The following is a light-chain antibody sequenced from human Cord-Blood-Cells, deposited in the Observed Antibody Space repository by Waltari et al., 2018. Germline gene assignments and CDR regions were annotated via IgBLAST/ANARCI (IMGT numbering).Light chain of an antibody. V-gene: IGKV4-1*01. CDR2: WAS. CDR1: QSISSY. CDR3: QQYYSTPFT. Sequence: DIQMTQSPSSLSASVGDRVTITCRASQSISSYLNWYQQKPGQPPKLLIYWASTRESGVPDRFSGSGSGTDFTLTISSLQAEDVAVYYCQQYYSTPFTFGPGTKVDIK. J-gene: IGKJ3*01.